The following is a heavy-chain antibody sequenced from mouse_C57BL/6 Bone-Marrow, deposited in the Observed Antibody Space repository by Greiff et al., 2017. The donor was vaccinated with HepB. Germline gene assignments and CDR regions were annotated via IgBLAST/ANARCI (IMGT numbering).Heavy chain of an antibody. J-gene: IGHJ2*01. CDR1: GFTFTDYY. CDR3: ARYGPNYYGSSPYYFDY. CDR2: IRNKANGYTT. D-gene: IGHD1-1*01. V-gene: IGHV7-3*01. Sequence: EVMLVESGGGLVQPGGSLSLSCAASGFTFTDYYMSWVRQPPGKALEWLGFIRNKANGYTTEYSASVKGRFTISRDNSQSILYLQMNALRAEDSATYYCARYGPNYYGSSPYYFDYWGQGTTLTVSS.